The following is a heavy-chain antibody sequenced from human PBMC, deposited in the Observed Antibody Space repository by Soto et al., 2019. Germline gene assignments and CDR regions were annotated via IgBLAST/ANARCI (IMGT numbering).Heavy chain of an antibody. V-gene: IGHV3-33*01. CDR3: ARDKVGIATAKWGYYYYGMDV. CDR2: IWYDGSNK. D-gene: IGHD6-13*01. Sequence: GGSLRLSCAASGFTFSSYGMHWVRQAPGKGLEWVAVIWYDGSNKYYADSVKGRFTISRDNSKNTLYLQMNSLRAEDTAVYYCARDKVGIATAKWGYYYYGMDVWGQGTTVTVSS. CDR1: GFTFSSYG. J-gene: IGHJ6*02.